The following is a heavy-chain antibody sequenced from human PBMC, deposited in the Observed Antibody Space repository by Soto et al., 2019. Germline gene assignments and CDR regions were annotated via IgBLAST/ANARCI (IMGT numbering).Heavy chain of an antibody. CDR3: ARGPYIAVADSFDY. J-gene: IGHJ4*02. CDR2: INPNSDGT. D-gene: IGHD6-19*01. V-gene: IGHV1-2*04. Sequence: ASVKVSCKASGYTFTSYGISWVRQAPGQGLEWMGWINPNSDGTNYAQKFQGWVTMTRDTSISTAYMELSRLRSDDTAVYYCARGPYIAVADSFDYWGQGTLVTVSS. CDR1: GYTFTSYG.